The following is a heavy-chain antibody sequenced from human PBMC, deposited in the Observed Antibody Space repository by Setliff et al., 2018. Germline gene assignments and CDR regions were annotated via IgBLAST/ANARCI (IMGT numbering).Heavy chain of an antibody. CDR1: GFTFSSYG. Sequence: QPGGSLRLSCAASGFTFSSYGMHWVRQAPGKGLEWVVFIRYDGSNKYYADSVKGRLTISRDNSKNTLYLQMNSLRAEDTAVYYCAKDRGTTAGWIDYWGQGTLVTVSS. J-gene: IGHJ4*02. D-gene: IGHD4-17*01. V-gene: IGHV3-30*02. CDR3: AKDRGTTAGWIDY. CDR2: IRYDGSNK.